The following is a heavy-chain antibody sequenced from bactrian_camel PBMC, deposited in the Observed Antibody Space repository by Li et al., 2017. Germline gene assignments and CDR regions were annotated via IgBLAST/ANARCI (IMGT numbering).Heavy chain of an antibody. V-gene: IGHV3S57*01. CDR1: GYTHVYTKYT. CDR2: VTSAGVT. J-gene: IGHJ4*01. Sequence: HVQLVESGGGSVETGGSLRLSCTASGYTHVYTKYTLAWFRQAPGHEREGLASVTSAGVTTYAERVQGRFFISLDNDKSTLFLQMNDLKPGDTAMYYCAASVIVLQLGSRLMRRPYNHWGQGTQVTVS. CDR3: AASVIVLQLGSRLMRRPYNH. D-gene: IGHD2*01.